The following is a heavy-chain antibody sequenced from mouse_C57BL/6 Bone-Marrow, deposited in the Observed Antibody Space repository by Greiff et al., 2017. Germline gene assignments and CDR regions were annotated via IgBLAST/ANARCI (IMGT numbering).Heavy chain of an antibody. CDR3: ARNWRAQASFDY. D-gene: IGHD3-2*02. CDR1: GFALTSYS. J-gene: IGHJ3*01. CDR2: IWPGGGT. Sequence: QVQLKESGPGLVAPSQSLSITCTVSGFALTSYSISWVRQPPGKGLEWLGVIWPGGGTTYNSALKSSLGNSKDNTKSKVSLKMNSLLTDDTAGYYCARNWRAQASFDYWGQGTLVTVSA. V-gene: IGHV2-9-1*01.